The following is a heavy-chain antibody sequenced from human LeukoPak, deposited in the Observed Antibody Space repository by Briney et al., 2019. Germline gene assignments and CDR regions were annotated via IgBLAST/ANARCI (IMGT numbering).Heavy chain of an antibody. CDR3: ARRSSGSWPPYFFDY. D-gene: IGHD6-13*01. J-gene: IGHJ4*02. CDR1: GGSISNTLYY. CDR2: IYYSGNT. V-gene: IGHV4-39*01. Sequence: SETLSLTCTVSGGSISNTLYYWGWFRQPPGKGLEWIGSIYYSGNTHYNPSLKSRLTISVDTSKNQFSLRLSSVTAADTAVYYCARRSSGSWPPYFFDYWGQGILITVSS.